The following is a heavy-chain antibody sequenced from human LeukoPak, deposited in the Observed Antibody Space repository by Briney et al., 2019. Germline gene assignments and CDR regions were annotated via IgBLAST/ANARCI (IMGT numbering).Heavy chain of an antibody. CDR3: ARLDIVVVPAASAEYFQH. CDR1: GGSISSSSYY. J-gene: IGHJ1*01. V-gene: IGHV4-39*01. Sequence: SETLSLTCTVSGGSISSSSYYWGWIRQPPGKGVEWIGSIYYSGSTYYNPSLKSRVTISVDTSKNQFSLKLSSVTAADTAVYYCARLDIVVVPAASAEYFQHWGQGTLVTVSS. CDR2: IYYSGST. D-gene: IGHD2-2*03.